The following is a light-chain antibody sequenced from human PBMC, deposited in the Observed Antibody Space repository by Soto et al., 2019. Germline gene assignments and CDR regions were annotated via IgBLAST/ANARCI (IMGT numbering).Light chain of an antibody. Sequence: EIVLTQSPATLSLSPGERATLSCRASQSVSSYFAWYQQKPGQAPRLLIYDASNRATGIPARFSGSGSGTDFTLTISSLEPEDCAVYYCQQRSNWPVTFGQGTMVDIK. V-gene: IGKV3-11*01. CDR3: QQRSNWPVT. CDR2: DAS. CDR1: QSVSSY. J-gene: IGKJ1*01.